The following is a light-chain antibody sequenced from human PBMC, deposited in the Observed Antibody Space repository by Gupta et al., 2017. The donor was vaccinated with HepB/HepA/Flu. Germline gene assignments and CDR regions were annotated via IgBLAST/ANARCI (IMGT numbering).Light chain of an antibody. Sequence: DIQMTQSPSTLSASVGDRVTITCRASQSISRWLAWYQSKPGKAPKVLIYKASKLYTGVLSTFSGSGSARAFSLSIISLQPPDFATYYCCHEHDYGLTFGGGTRVEIK. V-gene: IGKV1-5*03. CDR1: QSISRW. J-gene: IGKJ4*01. CDR2: KAS. CDR3: CHEHDYGLT.